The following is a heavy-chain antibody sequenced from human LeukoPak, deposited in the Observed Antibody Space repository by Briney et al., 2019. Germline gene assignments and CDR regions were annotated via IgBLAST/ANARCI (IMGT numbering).Heavy chain of an antibody. CDR1: GFIFTNYG. CDR2: ISNDGSNK. CDR3: ARESEAFDI. V-gene: IGHV3-30*19. J-gene: IGHJ3*02. Sequence: QTGGSLRLSCAASGFIFTNYGMHWVRQAPGKGLEWVAVISNDGSNKYYADSVKGRFTISRDNSKNTLYLQMNSLRAEDTAVYYCARESEAFDIWGQGTMVTVSS.